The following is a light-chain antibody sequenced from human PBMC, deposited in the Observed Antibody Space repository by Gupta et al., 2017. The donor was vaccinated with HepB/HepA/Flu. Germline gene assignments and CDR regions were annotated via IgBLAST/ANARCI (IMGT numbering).Light chain of an antibody. CDR1: QSVSSN. V-gene: IGKV3-15*01. CDR3: QQYNNWPPWT. J-gene: IGKJ1*01. CDR2: GAS. Sequence: EIVMTQSPATLSVSPGERATLSCRASQSVSSNLAWYQQKPGQDPMILIYGASARATGIPARFRGSGSGTAFTLTISSLQSADFAVYYCQQYNNWPPWTFGQGTKVEIK.